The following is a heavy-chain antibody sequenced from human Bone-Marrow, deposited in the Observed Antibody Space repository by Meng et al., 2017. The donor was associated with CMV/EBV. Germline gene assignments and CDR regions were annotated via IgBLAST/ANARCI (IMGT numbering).Heavy chain of an antibody. V-gene: IGHV4-31*03. CDR3: ARTSEVWTPLAETAYSV. Sequence: SETLSLTCTVSGVSISSGGYYWSWIRQHPGKGLEWIGYISYFGSAYYNPSLKSRVTISVDISKNQFSLKLNSVTAADTAVYYCARTSEVWTPLAETAYSVWGQGNLVNVSS. D-gene: IGHD3/OR15-3a*01. J-gene: IGHJ4*02. CDR2: ISYFGSA. CDR1: GVSISSGGYY.